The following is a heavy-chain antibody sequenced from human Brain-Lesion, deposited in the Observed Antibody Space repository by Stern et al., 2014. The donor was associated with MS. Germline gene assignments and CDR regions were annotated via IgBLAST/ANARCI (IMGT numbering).Heavy chain of an antibody. D-gene: IGHD3-16*02. CDR1: GFRFSSYA. Sequence: EVQLVESGGGFVQPGGSLRLSCAASGFRFSSYAMSWVRKTPGKGLEWVSGISARGGGKYYADSLKGRFTISRDKSKNTLFLQMNSLRAEDTAVYYCAKGVWGSYLNAFDMWGQGTMVTVSS. CDR2: ISARGGGK. CDR3: AKGVWGSYLNAFDM. J-gene: IGHJ3*02. V-gene: IGHV3-23*04.